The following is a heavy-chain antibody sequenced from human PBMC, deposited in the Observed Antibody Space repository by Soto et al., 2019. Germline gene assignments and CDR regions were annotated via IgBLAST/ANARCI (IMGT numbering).Heavy chain of an antibody. D-gene: IGHD2-21*02. CDR1: GVSISTSSYC. Sequence: SEPLCLTWSVAGVSISTSSYCWGWVSQPPGKGLEWIGSVYYSGTTYYNPSLKSRVTISVDTSKNQFSLKLTSVTAADTAVYSCANTLRGDYYFFQHWGQGTLVTVSS. J-gene: IGHJ1*01. CDR2: VYYSGTT. V-gene: IGHV4-39*01. CDR3: ANTLRGDYYFFQH.